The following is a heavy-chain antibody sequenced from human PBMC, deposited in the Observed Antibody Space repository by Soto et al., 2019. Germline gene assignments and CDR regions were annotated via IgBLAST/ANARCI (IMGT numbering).Heavy chain of an antibody. V-gene: IGHV3-23*01. CDR3: AKEHRSYYDSPIGYGMDV. CDR2: ISGSGGST. J-gene: IGHJ6*02. CDR1: GFTFSSYA. D-gene: IGHD3-22*01. Sequence: GGSLRLSCAASGFTFSSYAMSWVRQAPGKGLEWVSAISGSGGSTYYADSVKGRFTISRDNSKNTLYLQMNSLRAEDTAVYYCAKEHRSYYDSPIGYGMDVWGQGTTVTVSS.